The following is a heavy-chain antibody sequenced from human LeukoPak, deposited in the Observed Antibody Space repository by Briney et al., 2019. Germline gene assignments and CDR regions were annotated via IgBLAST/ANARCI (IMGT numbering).Heavy chain of an antibody. Sequence: KSSETLSLTCAVYGGSFNGYYCSWIRQAPGKGLEWIGEINYSGRTSYNPSLKSRVTISLDTTKIQFSLNLTSVTAADTAVYYCAVGRSYWGQGNLVTVSS. CDR2: INYSGRT. CDR3: AVGRSY. V-gene: IGHV4-34*01. CDR1: GGSFNGYY. J-gene: IGHJ4*02.